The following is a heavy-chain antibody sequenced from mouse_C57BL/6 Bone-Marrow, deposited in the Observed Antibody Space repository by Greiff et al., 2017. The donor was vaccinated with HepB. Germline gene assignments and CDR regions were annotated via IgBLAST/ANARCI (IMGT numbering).Heavy chain of an antibody. CDR1: GYTFTDYY. Sequence: EVQLQQSGPELVKPGASVKISCKASGYTFTDYYMNWVKQSHGKSLEWIGDINPNNGGTSYNQKFKGKGTLTVDKSSSTAYMELRSLTSEDSAVYYCARSGYYGSSYDFDYWGQGTTLTVSS. D-gene: IGHD1-1*01. CDR2: INPNNGGT. J-gene: IGHJ2*01. CDR3: ARSGYYGSSYDFDY. V-gene: IGHV1-26*01.